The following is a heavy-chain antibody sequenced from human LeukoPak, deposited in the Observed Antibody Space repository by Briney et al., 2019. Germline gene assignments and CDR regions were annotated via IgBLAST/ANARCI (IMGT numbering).Heavy chain of an antibody. CDR3: ARDSGQGGGSSNVDF. Sequence: GGSLRLSCAASGFTFSSYSMNWVRQAPGKGLEWVSSISSSSSYIYYADSVKGRFTISRDNAKNSLYLQMNSLRAEDTAVYYCARDSGQGGGSSNVDFWGQGTLVTVSS. J-gene: IGHJ4*02. D-gene: IGHD6-13*01. CDR1: GFTFSSYS. V-gene: IGHV3-21*01. CDR2: ISSSSSYI.